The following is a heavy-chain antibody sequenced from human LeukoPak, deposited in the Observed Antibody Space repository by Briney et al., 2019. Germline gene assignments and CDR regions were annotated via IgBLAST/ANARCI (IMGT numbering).Heavy chain of an antibody. CDR1: GFTVSNSY. CDR2: IYSGGTT. Sequence: GGSLRLSCAASGFTVSNSYLSWFRQAPGKGLEWVSLIYSGGTTFYADSVKGRFTISRDNPKNTLYLQMDSLRAEDTAVYYCVRSPLDSSNYWGQGTLVTVSS. J-gene: IGHJ4*02. CDR3: VRSPLDSSNY. V-gene: IGHV3-66*01. D-gene: IGHD3-10*01.